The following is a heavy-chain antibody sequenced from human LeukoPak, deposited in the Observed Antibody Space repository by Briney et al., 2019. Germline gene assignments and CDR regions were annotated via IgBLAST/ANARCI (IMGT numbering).Heavy chain of an antibody. D-gene: IGHD6-13*01. CDR1: GFTFDDYA. CDR3: AKDVHSNSWYVYFDY. J-gene: IGHJ4*02. Sequence: SGGSLRLSCAASGFTFDDYAMHWVRQAPGKGLEWVSGISWNSGNIGYADSVKGRFTISRDNAKNSLYLQMNSLRAEDTALYYCAKDVHSNSWYVYFDYWGQGTLVTVSS. V-gene: IGHV3-9*01. CDR2: ISWNSGNI.